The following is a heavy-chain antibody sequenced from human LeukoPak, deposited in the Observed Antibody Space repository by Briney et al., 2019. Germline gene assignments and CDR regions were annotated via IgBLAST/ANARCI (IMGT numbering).Heavy chain of an antibody. CDR3: ARGERHIPIYY. D-gene: IGHD2-21*01. CDR2: IIPLFGSP. J-gene: IGHJ4*02. V-gene: IGHV1-69*05. Sequence: SVKVSCKASGGSFSNYAISWVRQAPGQGLEWMGGIIPLFGSPTYAQKFQGRVTITTDESTTTSYVELSSLRSDDTAVFYCARGERHIPIYYWGQGTLVTVSS. CDR1: GGSFSNYA.